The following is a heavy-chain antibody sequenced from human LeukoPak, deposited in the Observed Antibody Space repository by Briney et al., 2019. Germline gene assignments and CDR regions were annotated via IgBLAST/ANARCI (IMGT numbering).Heavy chain of an antibody. CDR2: ISSSSSYI. CDR3: ASAIVGAYDY. D-gene: IGHD1-26*01. V-gene: IGHV3-21*01. J-gene: IGHJ4*02. Sequence: GGSLRLSCAASGFTFSSYSMNWVRQAPGKGLEWVSSISSSSSYIYYADSVKGRFTISRDNAKNSLYLQMNSLRAEDTAVYYCASAIVGAYDYWGQGTLVTVSS. CDR1: GFTFSSYS.